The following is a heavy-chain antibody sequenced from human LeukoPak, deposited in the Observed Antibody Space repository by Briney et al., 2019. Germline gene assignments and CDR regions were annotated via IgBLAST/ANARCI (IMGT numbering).Heavy chain of an antibody. J-gene: IGHJ4*02. D-gene: IGHD4-17*01. V-gene: IGHV5-51*01. CDR3: ARHDGDYGGNFGY. Sequence: MAGESLKISCKGSGYSFTNYWIGWVRQMPGKGLEWMGIIYPGDSDTRYSPSFQGQVTISADKSISTAYLQWSSLQASDTAMYYCARHDGDYGGNFGYWGQGTLVTVSS. CDR2: IYPGDSDT. CDR1: GYSFTNYW.